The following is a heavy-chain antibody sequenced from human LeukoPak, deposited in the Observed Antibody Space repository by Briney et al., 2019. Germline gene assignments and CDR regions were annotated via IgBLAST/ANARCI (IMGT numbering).Heavy chain of an antibody. V-gene: IGHV3-66*01. J-gene: IGHJ6*02. CDR1: GFTVSENY. CDR2: LYSGGFT. CDR3: VRDRWPGLGDF. D-gene: IGHD6-19*01. Sequence: PGGSLRLSCAVSGFTVSENYMSWVRQDLGRGLEWVSVLYSGGFTYYADPVKGRFTISRDNSKNTLYLQMSSLRAEDTAVYYCVRDRWPGLGDFWGQGTTVTVSS.